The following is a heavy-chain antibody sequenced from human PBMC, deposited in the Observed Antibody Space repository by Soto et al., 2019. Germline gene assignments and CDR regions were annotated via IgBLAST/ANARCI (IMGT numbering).Heavy chain of an antibody. V-gene: IGHV3-30-3*01. J-gene: IGHJ4*02. CDR1: GFTFSSYA. Sequence: QVQLVESGGGVVQPGRSLRLSCAASGFTFSSYAMHWVRQAPGKGLEWVAVISYDGSNKYYADSVKGRFTISRDNSKNTLYLQMNSLRAEDTAVYYCARDSLAAGIGLDYWGQGTLVTVSS. D-gene: IGHD6-13*01. CDR2: ISYDGSNK. CDR3: ARDSLAAGIGLDY.